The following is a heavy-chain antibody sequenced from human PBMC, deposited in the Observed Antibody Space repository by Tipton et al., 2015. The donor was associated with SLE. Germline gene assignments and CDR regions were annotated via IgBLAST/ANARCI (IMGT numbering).Heavy chain of an antibody. D-gene: IGHD3-10*01. CDR1: GGSLNSGSFIAYY. V-gene: IGHV4-59*08. CDR3: ARQRLRLLSPLDA. CDR2: VCNSVST. J-gene: IGHJ6*02. Sequence: TLSLTCAVYGGSLNSGSFIAYYWNWIRQSPGKGLEWIACVCNSVSTNYDPSLKSRGTISVDTSKNHFSLELTSVTAADTAVYYCARQRLRLLSPLDAWGQGTTVTVS.